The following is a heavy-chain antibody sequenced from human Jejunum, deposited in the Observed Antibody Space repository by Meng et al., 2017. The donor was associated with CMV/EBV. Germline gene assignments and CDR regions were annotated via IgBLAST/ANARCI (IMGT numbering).Heavy chain of an antibody. D-gene: IGHD3-3*01. V-gene: IGHV3-21*01. CDR1: GFVFSTFS. J-gene: IGHJ6*02. Sequence: GFVFSTFSMNWVRQAPGKGLEWVATISSSSSYIYYGDSVKGRFTVSRDNAKNSPFLQMNSLRAEDTAVYYCASSPRDFWSGPSMDVWGQGTTVTVSS. CDR3: ASSPRDFWSGPSMDV. CDR2: ISSSSSYI.